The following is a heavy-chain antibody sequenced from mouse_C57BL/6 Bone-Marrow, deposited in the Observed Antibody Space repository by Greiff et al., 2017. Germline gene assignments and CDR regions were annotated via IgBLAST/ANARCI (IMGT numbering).Heavy chain of an antibody. V-gene: IGHV1-69*01. Sequence: VQLQQPGAELVMPGASVKLSCKASSYTFTSYWMHWVKQRPGQGLEWIGEIDPSDSYTNYNQKFKGKSTLTVDKSSSTAYMQLSSLTSEDSAVYYCARDYDYVVSFAYWGQGTLVTVSA. CDR1: SYTFTSYW. D-gene: IGHD2-4*01. J-gene: IGHJ3*01. CDR2: IDPSDSYT. CDR3: ARDYDYVVSFAY.